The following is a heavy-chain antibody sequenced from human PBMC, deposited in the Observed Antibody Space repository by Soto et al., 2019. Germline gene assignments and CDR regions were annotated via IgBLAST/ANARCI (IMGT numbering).Heavy chain of an antibody. Sequence: EVQLVESGGGLIQPGGSLRLSCAASGFIVSTNYMTWVRQAPGKGLECVSVIYTGGSTYYADSVKGRLTISRDNSKNTLYLHMNSLRAEDTAVYYCARVFDAFDIWGQGTMVTVSS. J-gene: IGHJ3*02. CDR3: ARVFDAFDI. CDR2: IYTGGST. V-gene: IGHV3-53*01. CDR1: GFIVSTNY.